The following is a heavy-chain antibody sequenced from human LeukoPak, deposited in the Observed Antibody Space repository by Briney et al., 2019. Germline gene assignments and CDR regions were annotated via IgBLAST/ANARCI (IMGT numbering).Heavy chain of an antibody. D-gene: IGHD3-3*01. Sequence: GGSLRLSCAASGFTFSDYYMSWIRQAPGKGPEWVSYISSSGSTIYYADSVKGQFTISRDNAKNSLYLQMNSLRAEDTAVYYCARDGVTIFGVVDNWFDPWGQGTLVTVSS. V-gene: IGHV3-11*01. CDR1: GFTFSDYY. CDR3: ARDGVTIFGVVDNWFDP. CDR2: ISSSGSTI. J-gene: IGHJ5*02.